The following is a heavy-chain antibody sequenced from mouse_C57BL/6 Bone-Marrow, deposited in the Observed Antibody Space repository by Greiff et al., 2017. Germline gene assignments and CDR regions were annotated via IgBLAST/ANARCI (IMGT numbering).Heavy chain of an antibody. CDR3: ARKSFLYYFGY. D-gene: IGHD6-2*01. CDR2: IYPGDGAT. J-gene: IGHJ2*01. Sequence: LVESGAELVQPGASVKISCKASGYAFSSYWMNWVKHRPGKGLAWIGQIYPGDGATNYNGKFKSQSTLTADKSSSTAYMQISSLTSEDSAVYFCARKSFLYYFGYRGKGTTLTVSS. CDR1: GYAFSSYW. V-gene: IGHV1-80*01.